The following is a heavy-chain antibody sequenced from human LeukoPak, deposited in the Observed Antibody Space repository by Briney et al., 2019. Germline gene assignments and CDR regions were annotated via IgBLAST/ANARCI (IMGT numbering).Heavy chain of an antibody. J-gene: IGHJ4*02. V-gene: IGHV4-31*03. CDR1: GGSIISGGYY. CDR2: IYYSGST. Sequence: SQTLSLTGTVSGGSIISGGYYWTWIRQHPGKGLEWIGYIYYSGSTYYNPSLKSRVTISVDTSKNQFSLKLSSVTAADTAVYYCARSHPGTYDSDYWGQGTLVTVSS. D-gene: IGHD5-12*01. CDR3: ARSHPGTYDSDY.